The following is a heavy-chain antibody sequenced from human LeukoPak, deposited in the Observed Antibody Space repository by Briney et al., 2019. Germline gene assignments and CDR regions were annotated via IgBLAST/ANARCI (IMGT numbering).Heavy chain of an antibody. V-gene: IGHV4-4*07. CDR1: GGSISSYY. D-gene: IGHD3-22*01. CDR2: IYTSGST. J-gene: IGHJ3*02. CDR3: ARVTRGYYDSRGDAFDI. Sequence: PLETLSLTCTVSGGSISSYYWSWIRQPAGKGLEWIGRIYTSGSTNYNPSLKSRVTISVDTSKNQFSLKLSSVTAADTAVYYCARVTRGYYDSRGDAFDIWGQGTMVTVSS.